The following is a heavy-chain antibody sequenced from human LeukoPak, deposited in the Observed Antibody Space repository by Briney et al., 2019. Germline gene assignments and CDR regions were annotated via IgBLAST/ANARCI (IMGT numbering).Heavy chain of an antibody. V-gene: IGHV4-59*12. D-gene: IGHD3-16*01. CDR1: GFTFSAYW. Sequence: PGGSLRLSCAASGFTFSAYWMNWIRQSSGKQLEWIGSIHYSGTINYSPSLKSRITISLDTSKNQFSLKLSSVTAADTAMYYCATSYDHGWLIGSWGQGTLVTVSS. J-gene: IGHJ4*02. CDR3: ATSYDHGWLIGS. CDR2: IHYSGTI.